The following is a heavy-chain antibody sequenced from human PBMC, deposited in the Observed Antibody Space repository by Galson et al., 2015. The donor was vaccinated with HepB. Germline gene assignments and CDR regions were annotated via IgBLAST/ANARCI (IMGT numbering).Heavy chain of an antibody. Sequence: SVKVSCKASGGTFNTYPIGWVRQAPGQGLEWMGRITPKDDMPNYAQKFHGRVTLSIDTSKNHFSLTLTSVTAADTAVYYCARVFGGNALDFWGQGILVTVSS. D-gene: IGHD4-23*01. CDR3: ARVFGGNALDF. V-gene: IGHV1-69*04. CDR1: GGTFNTYP. CDR2: ITPKDDMP. J-gene: IGHJ4*02.